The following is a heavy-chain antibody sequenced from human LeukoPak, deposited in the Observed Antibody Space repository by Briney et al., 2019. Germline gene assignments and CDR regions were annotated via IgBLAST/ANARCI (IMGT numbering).Heavy chain of an antibody. V-gene: IGHV4-59*01. CDR1: GGSISSYY. CDR2: IYYSGST. Sequence: SETLSLTCTVSGGSISSYYWSWIRQPPGKGLEWIGYIYYSGSTNYNPSLKSRVTISVDTSKNQFSLKLSSVTAADTAVYYCAKVLSKIYSCGYGDDYWGQGTLVTVSS. CDR3: AKVLSKIYSCGYGDDY. D-gene: IGHD5-18*01. J-gene: IGHJ4*02.